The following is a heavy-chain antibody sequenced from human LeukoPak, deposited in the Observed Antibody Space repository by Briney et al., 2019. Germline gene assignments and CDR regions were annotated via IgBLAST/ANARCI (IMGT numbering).Heavy chain of an antibody. CDR3: ARHLGKAAAGNIRPYYFDY. CDR2: IYYSGST. CDR1: GGSISSYY. Sequence: SEALSLTYTVSGGSISSYYWSWIRQPPGKGLEWIGYIYYSGSTNYNPSLKSRVTISVDTSKNQFSLKLSSVTAADTAVYYCARHLGKAAAGNIRPYYFDYWGQGTLVTVSS. D-gene: IGHD6-13*01. J-gene: IGHJ4*02. V-gene: IGHV4-59*08.